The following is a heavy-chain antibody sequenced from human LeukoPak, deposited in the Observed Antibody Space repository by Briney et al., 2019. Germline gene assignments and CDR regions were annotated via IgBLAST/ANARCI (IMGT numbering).Heavy chain of an antibody. CDR3: ARDSYSSGWSNDY. J-gene: IGHJ4*02. CDR1: GGSFSGYY. V-gene: IGHV4-34*01. Sequence: SETLSLICAVYGGSFSGYYWSWIRQPPGKGLEWIGEINHSGSTNYNPSLKSRVTISVDTSKNQFSLKLSSVTAADTAVYYCARDSYSSGWSNDYWGQGTLVTVSS. D-gene: IGHD6-19*01. CDR2: INHSGST.